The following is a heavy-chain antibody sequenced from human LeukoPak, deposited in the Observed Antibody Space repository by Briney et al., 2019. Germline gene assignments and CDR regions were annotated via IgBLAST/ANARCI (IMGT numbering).Heavy chain of an antibody. CDR1: GFTFSTYS. CDR3: AREIFGVVISYRNTSY. V-gene: IGHV3-21*01. D-gene: IGHD3-3*01. CDR2: ISSSSTYI. Sequence: GGSLRLSCAASGFTFSTYSMNWVRQAPGKGLEWVSVISSSSTYIYYSDSVRGRFTISRDNAKNSLYLQMNSLRAEDTAVYYCAREIFGVVISYRNTSYWGQGTLVTVSS. J-gene: IGHJ4*02.